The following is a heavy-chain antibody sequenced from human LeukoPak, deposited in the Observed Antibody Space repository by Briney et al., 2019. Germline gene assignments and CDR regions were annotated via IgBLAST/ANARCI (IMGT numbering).Heavy chain of an antibody. CDR1: GGSISSNSYY. J-gene: IGHJ4*02. CDR2: IYYSGST. CDR3: AKEMATISAAFDY. Sequence: SETLSLTCTVSGGSISSNSYYWGWIRQPPGKGLEWIGSIYYSGSTYYNPSLKSRVTISVDTSKNQFSLKLSSVTAADTAVYYCAKEMATISAAFDYWGQGTLVTVSS. D-gene: IGHD5-24*01. V-gene: IGHV4-39*02.